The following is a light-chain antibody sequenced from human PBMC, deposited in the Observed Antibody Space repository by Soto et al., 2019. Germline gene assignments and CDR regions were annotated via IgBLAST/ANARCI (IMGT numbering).Light chain of an antibody. CDR1: QSISNR. CDR3: QQYNSHWT. CDR2: QAS. V-gene: IGKV1-5*03. J-gene: IGKJ1*01. Sequence: DVQMTQSPSTLSASVRDRVTITCRTSQSISNRLAWYQQKPGKAPKLLIYQASSLKSGVPSRFGGSGSGTEFTLTITSLQPDDFATYYCQQYNSHWTFGQGTKVDIK.